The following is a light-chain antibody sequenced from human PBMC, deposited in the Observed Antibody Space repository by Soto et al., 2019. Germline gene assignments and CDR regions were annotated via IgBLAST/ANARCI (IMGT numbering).Light chain of an antibody. CDR1: SSDIGDSNY. J-gene: IGLJ1*01. Sequence: HSVLTQPASVSGSPGQSITISCTRTSSDIGDSNYVSWYQQHPGKAPKLVIYDVSNRPSGVSNRFSGSKSANTASLTISGLQAEDEADYYCSSFRSSSTSYVFGTGTQLTVL. CDR3: SSFRSSSTSYV. CDR2: DVS. V-gene: IGLV2-14*03.